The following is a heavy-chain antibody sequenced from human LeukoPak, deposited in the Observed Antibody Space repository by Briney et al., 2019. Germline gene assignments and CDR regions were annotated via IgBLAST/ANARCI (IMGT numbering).Heavy chain of an antibody. Sequence: GGSLRLSCAASGISFSDFGMHWVRQAPGKGLEWVAVIWDDGSNEYYADSVKGRFTIFRDNRRNTLYLQMNSLRAEDTAVYSCARDHSGTQDYWGQGTLVTVSS. V-gene: IGHV3-33*01. J-gene: IGHJ4*02. CDR3: ARDHSGTQDY. D-gene: IGHD1-1*01. CDR1: GISFSDFG. CDR2: IWDDGSNE.